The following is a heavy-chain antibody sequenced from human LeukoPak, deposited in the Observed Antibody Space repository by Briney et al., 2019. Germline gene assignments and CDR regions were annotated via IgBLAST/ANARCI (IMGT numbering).Heavy chain of an antibody. CDR1: GFIFSTYA. D-gene: IGHD2-2*02. CDR3: PLGYCSSTSCYTDDY. CDR2: ISYDGTNT. J-gene: IGHJ4*02. Sequence: PGGSLRLSCVASGFIFSTYAMHWVRQAPGKGLEWVAVISYDGTNTYYADSVKGRFTISRDDSKNTLYLQMNSLRAEDTAVYYCPLGYCSSTSCYTDDYWGQGTLVTVSS. V-gene: IGHV3-30-3*01.